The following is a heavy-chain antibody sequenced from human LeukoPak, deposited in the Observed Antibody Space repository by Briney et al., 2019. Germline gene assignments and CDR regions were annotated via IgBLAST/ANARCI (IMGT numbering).Heavy chain of an antibody. D-gene: IGHD4-4*01. V-gene: IGHV3-7*01. CDR3: ARGLTVEDYSNYGPHDY. CDR2: IKQDGSEK. Sequence: HSGGSLRLFCAASGFTFSSYWMSWVRQAPGKGLEWVANIKQDGSEKYYVDSVKGRFTISRDNAKNSLYLQMNSLRAEDTAVYYCARGLTVEDYSNYGPHDYWGQGTLVTVSS. CDR1: GFTFSSYW. J-gene: IGHJ4*02.